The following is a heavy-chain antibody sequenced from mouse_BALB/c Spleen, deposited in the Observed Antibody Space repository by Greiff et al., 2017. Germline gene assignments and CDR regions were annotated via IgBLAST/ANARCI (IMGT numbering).Heavy chain of an antibody. D-gene: IGHD2-14*01. CDR1: GFTFSSYW. CDR2: IRLKSDNYAT. V-gene: IGHV6-6*02. J-gene: IGHJ3*01. Sequence: DVMLVESGGGLVQPGGSMKLSCVASGFTFSSYWMSWVRQSPEKGLEWVAEIRLKSDNYATHYAESVKGKFTISRDDSKSRLYLQMNSLRAEDTGIYYCTTAYYRYDWFAYWGQGTLVTVSA. CDR3: TTAYYRYDWFAY.